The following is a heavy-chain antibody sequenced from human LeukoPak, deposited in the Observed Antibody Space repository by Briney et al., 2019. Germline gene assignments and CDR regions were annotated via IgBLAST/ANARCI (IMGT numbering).Heavy chain of an antibody. CDR1: GYTLTELS. CDR2: FDPEDGET. D-gene: IGHD2-2*01. CDR3: AINAYCSSNSCWGNYYYYYMDV. V-gene: IGHV1-24*01. J-gene: IGHJ6*03. Sequence: ASVKVSCKVSGYTLTELSMHWVRQAPGKGLEWMGGFDPEDGETIYVQKFQGRVTLTEDTSTDTAYMELSSLRSADTAMYYCAINAYCSSNSCWGNYYYYYMDVWGKGTTVTVSS.